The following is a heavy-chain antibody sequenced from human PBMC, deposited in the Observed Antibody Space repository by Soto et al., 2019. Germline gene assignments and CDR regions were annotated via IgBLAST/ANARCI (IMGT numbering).Heavy chain of an antibody. CDR2: IYYSGST. CDR3: ARVGEEQLRFDP. D-gene: IGHD6-13*01. Sequence: SETLSLTCTVSGGSISSGGYYWSWIRQHPGKGLEWIGYIYYSGSTYYNPSLKSRVTISVDTSKNQFSLKLSSVTAADTAVYYCARVGEEQLRFDPWGQGTLVTVSS. CDR1: GGSISSGGYY. V-gene: IGHV4-31*03. J-gene: IGHJ5*02.